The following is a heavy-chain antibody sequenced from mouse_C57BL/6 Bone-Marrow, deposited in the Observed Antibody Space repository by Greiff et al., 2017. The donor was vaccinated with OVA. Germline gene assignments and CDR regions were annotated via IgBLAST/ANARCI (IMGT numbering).Heavy chain of an antibody. V-gene: IGHV5-9*01. D-gene: IGHD2-1*01. J-gene: IGHJ4*01. Sequence: EVQLVESGGGLVKPGGSLKLSCAASGFTFSSYTMSWVRQTPEKRLEWVATISGGGGDTYYPDSVKGRFTISRDNAKNTLYLQMSSLRSEDTAWYYCELLVDYWGQGTSVTVSS. CDR1: GFTFSSYT. CDR2: ISGGGGDT. CDR3: ELLVDY.